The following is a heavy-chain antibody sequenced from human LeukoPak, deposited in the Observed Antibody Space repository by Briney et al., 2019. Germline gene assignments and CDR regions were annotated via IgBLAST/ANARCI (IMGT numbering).Heavy chain of an antibody. CDR3: ARGGGTVTTPYYYYGMDA. D-gene: IGHD4-17*01. V-gene: IGHV1-2*06. CDR2: INPNSGGT. J-gene: IGHJ6*02. Sequence: ASVKVSCKASGYTFTGYYMHWVRRAPGQGLEWMGRINPNSGGTNYAQKFQGRVTMTRDTSISTAYMELSRLRSDDTAVYYCARGGGTVTTPYYYYGMDAWGQGTTVTVSS. CDR1: GYTFTGYY.